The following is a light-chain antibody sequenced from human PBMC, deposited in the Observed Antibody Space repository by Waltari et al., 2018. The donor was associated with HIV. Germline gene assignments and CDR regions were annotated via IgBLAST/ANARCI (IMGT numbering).Light chain of an antibody. CDR2: DVT. V-gene: IGLV2-23*02. Sequence: QSALTQPAYVSGSPGQSITIPCTGNSSDVGNSHSIYWYQQCPGTAPTLMIYDVTKRHSGVSNRFSASKSGNTASLIISALQAEDEADYYCCSYAGSSRNVFGTGTKVTVL. CDR3: CSYAGSSRNV. J-gene: IGLJ1*01. CDR1: SSDVGNSHS.